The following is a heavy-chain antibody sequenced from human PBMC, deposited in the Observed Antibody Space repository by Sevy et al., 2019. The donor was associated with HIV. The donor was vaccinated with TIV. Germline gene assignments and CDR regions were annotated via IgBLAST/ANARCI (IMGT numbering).Heavy chain of an antibody. CDR1: GFTFSSYA. Sequence: GGSLRLSCAASGFTFSSYAMHWVRQAPGKGLEWVAVISYDGSNKYYADSVKGRFIISRDNSKNTLYLQMNSLRAEDTAVYYCARGRLNSSGWSGDWFDPWGQGTLVTVSS. D-gene: IGHD6-19*01. V-gene: IGHV3-30*04. J-gene: IGHJ5*02. CDR2: ISYDGSNK. CDR3: ARGRLNSSGWSGDWFDP.